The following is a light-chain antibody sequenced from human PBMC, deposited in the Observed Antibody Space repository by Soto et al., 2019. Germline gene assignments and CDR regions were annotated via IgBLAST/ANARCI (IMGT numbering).Light chain of an antibody. CDR2: SNN. J-gene: IGLJ1*01. CDR1: SSNIGSNV. V-gene: IGLV1-44*01. Sequence: QSVLTQPPSASGTPGQRVTVSCSGSSSNIGSNVVNWYRQLPGTAPKLLIYSNNERPSGVPDRFSGSKSGTSASLAISGLQSEDEADSYCAARDASLNGRVFGTGAKVTVL. CDR3: AARDASLNGRV.